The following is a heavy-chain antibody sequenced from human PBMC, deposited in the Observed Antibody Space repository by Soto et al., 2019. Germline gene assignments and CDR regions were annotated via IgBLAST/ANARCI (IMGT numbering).Heavy chain of an antibody. CDR2: IYYSGST. CDR1: GGSISSYY. J-gene: IGHJ4*02. Sequence: PSETLSLTCTVSGGSISSYYWSWIRQPPGKGLEWIGYIYYSGSTNYNPSLKSRVTISVDTSKNQFSLKLSSVTTADTAVYYCARGTPHRGYSYGYSPPFDYWGQGTLVTV. V-gene: IGHV4-59*01. CDR3: ARGTPHRGYSYGYSPPFDY. D-gene: IGHD5-18*01.